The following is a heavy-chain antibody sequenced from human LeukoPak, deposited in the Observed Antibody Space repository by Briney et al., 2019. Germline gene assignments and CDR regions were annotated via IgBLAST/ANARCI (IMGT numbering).Heavy chain of an antibody. CDR1: GGTFISYA. CDR3: ARGMKIYYDSSGYFV. V-gene: IGHV1-69*05. D-gene: IGHD3-22*01. J-gene: IGHJ4*02. CDR2: IIPIFGTA. Sequence: SVKVSCKASGGTFISYAISWVRQAPGQGLEWMGGIIPIFGTANYAQKFQGRVTITTDESTSTAYMELSSLRSEDTAVYYCARGMKIYYDSSGYFVWGQGTLVTVSS.